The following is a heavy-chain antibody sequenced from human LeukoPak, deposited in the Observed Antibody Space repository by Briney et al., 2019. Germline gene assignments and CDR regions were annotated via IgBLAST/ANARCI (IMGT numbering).Heavy chain of an antibody. CDR1: GYTFTSYG. CDR2: ISAYNGNT. Sequence: ASVKVSCKASGYTFTSYGISWVRQAPGQGLEWMGWISAYNGNTNYAQKLQGRVTMTADTSTSTAYMELRSLRSDDTAVYYCARDISLWSGYYTPNYWGQGTLVTVSS. CDR3: ARDISLWSGYYTPNY. D-gene: IGHD3-3*01. V-gene: IGHV1-18*01. J-gene: IGHJ4*02.